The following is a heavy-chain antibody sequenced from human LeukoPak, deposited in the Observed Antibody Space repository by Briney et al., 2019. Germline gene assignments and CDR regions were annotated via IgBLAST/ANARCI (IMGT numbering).Heavy chain of an antibody. V-gene: IGHV3-7*01. CDR3: ARDLSIAARRGAFDI. J-gene: IGHJ3*02. CDR1: GFTFSSYW. Sequence: GGSLRLSCAASGFTFSSYWMSWVRQAPGKGLEWVAYIKQDGSEKYYVDSVKGRFTISRDNAKNSLYLQMNSLRAEDTAVYYCARDLSIAARRGAFDIWGQGTMVTVSS. CDR2: IKQDGSEK. D-gene: IGHD6-6*01.